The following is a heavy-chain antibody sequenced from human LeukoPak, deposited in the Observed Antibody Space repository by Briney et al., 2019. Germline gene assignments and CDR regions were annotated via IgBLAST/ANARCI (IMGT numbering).Heavy chain of an antibody. CDR1: GVTLSDDY. V-gene: IGHV3-72*01. J-gene: IGHJ1*01. CDR2: IRKKSYPYTT. D-gene: IGHD2-2*01. Sequence: PGGSLRLSCVASGVTLSDDYVDWGRQAPGKGLEGGFLIRKKSYPYTTDYAPSVKGRFTISRDDSTNSVYLQMSTLKSEDTALYYCAHIGGAGSTTRWGEGTVVTVSS. CDR3: AHIGGAGSTTR.